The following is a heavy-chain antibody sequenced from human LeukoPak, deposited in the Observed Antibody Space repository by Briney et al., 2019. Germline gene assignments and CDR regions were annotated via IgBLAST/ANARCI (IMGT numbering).Heavy chain of an antibody. CDR2: ISAYNGNT. J-gene: IGHJ3*02. CDR3: ARVLYDNFRADDAFDI. D-gene: IGHD3-9*01. V-gene: IGHV1-18*01. Sequence: ASVKVSCKASGYTFTSYGISWVRQAPGQGLEWMGWISAYNGNTNYAQKLQGRVTMTTDTSTSTAYMELRSLRSDDTAVYYCARVLYDNFRADDAFDIWGQGTMVTVSS. CDR1: GYTFTSYG.